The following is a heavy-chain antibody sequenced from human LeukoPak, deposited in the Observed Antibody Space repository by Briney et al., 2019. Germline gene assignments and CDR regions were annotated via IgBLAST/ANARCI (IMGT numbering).Heavy chain of an antibody. J-gene: IGHJ3*02. CDR1: GYTFTSYD. V-gene: IGHV1-8*01. Sequence: GASVKVSCKASGYTFTSYDINWVRQATGQGLEWMGWMNPNSGNTGYAQKFQGGVTMTRNTSISTAYMELSSLRSEDTAVYYCARGSIFRIFRAFDIWGQGTMVTVSS. CDR3: ARGSIFRIFRAFDI. CDR2: MNPNSGNT. D-gene: IGHD3-9*01.